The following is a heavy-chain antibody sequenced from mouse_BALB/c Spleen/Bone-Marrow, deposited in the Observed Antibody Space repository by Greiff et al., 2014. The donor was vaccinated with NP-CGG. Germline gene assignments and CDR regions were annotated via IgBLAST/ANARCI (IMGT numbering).Heavy chain of an antibody. Sequence: EVMLVESGGGIVQLGGSLKLSCVISGFSFSDYYMYWVRQTPEKRLEWVAYISDSGGSTYYPDTVKGRFTISRDNAKNTLYLQMSRLKSEDTAMYYCARLGDYSYFDYWGQGTTLTVSS. CDR3: ARLGDYSYFDY. V-gene: IGHV5-12*02. J-gene: IGHJ2*01. CDR1: GFSFSDYY. CDR2: ISDSGGST. D-gene: IGHD1-1*01.